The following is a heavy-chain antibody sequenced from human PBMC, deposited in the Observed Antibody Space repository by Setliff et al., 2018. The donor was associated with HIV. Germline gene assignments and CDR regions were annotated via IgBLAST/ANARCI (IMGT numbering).Heavy chain of an antibody. V-gene: IGHV1-69*05. Sequence: SVKVSCKASGGTLSNYAISWVRQAPGQGLEWMGGIIPIFGTAKYAQKFQGRVTLTRDTSSSTVYVELSSLRSDDTAVYYCAREAEQGERSSSWYFDYWGQGTLVTVSS. CDR3: AREAEQGERSSSWYFDY. CDR2: IIPIFGTA. J-gene: IGHJ4*02. CDR1: GGTLSNYA. D-gene: IGHD6-6*01.